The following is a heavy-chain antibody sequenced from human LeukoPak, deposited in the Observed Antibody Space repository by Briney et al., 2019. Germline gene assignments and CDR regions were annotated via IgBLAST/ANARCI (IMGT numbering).Heavy chain of an antibody. J-gene: IGHJ4*02. Sequence: GGSLRLSCAASGFTFSSYGMHWVRQAPGKGLEWVAFIRYDGSNKYYADSVKGRFTISRDNSENTVYLQMNSLRAEDTAVYYCAKSEVYYFGTSGGFDHWGQGTLVTVAS. CDR1: GFTFSSYG. CDR2: IRYDGSNK. V-gene: IGHV3-30*02. CDR3: AKSEVYYFGTSGGFDH. D-gene: IGHD3-22*01.